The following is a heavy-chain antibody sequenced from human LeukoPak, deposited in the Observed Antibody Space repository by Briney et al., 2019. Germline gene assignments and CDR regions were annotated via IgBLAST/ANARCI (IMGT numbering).Heavy chain of an antibody. D-gene: IGHD3-22*01. Sequence: PSETLSLTCTVSGGSISSGGYYWSWIRQHPGKGLEWIGYIYYSGSTYYNPSLKSRVTISVDTSKNQFSLKLSSVTAADTAVYYCARGRAYYYDSSGYHKYYLDYWGQGTLVTASS. CDR3: ARGRAYYYDSSGYHKYYLDY. V-gene: IGHV4-31*03. CDR2: IYYSGST. J-gene: IGHJ4*02. CDR1: GGSISSGGYY.